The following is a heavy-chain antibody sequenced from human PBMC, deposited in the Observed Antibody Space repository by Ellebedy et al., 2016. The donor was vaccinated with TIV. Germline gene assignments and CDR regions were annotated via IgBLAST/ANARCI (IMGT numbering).Heavy chain of an antibody. CDR3: ARKYYFDF. Sequence: ASVKVSCKASGFTFSGSAIQWVRQARGQRLEWIGWIVVDSGNANYAQKFQGRVTMTNDTSTNTVYMELSSLRSEDTAIYYCARKYYFDFWGQGTLVTVSS. J-gene: IGHJ4*02. CDR1: GFTFSGSA. V-gene: IGHV1-58*02. CDR2: IVVDSGNA.